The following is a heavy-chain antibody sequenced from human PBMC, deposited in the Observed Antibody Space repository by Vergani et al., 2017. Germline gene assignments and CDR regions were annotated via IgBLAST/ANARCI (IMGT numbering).Heavy chain of an antibody. CDR2: IYYSGST. J-gene: IGHJ4*02. CDR1: GGSISSSSYY. Sequence: QLQLQESGPGLVKPSETLSLTCTVSGGSISSSSYYWGWIRQPPGKGLEWIGSIYYSGSTYYNPSRKSRVTIAVDTSKNQFSLKLSPVTAADTAVYFCARHSLGYCSGGSCYYIWGQGTLVTVSS. V-gene: IGHV4-39*01. CDR3: ARHSLGYCSGGSCYYI. D-gene: IGHD2-15*01.